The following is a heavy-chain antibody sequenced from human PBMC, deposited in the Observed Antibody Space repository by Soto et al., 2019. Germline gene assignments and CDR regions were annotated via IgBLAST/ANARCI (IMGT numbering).Heavy chain of an antibody. J-gene: IGHJ5*02. Sequence: QVQLVESGGGVVQPGRSLRLSCAASGFTFSSYAMHWVRQAAGKGLEWVAVISYDGSNKYYADSVKGRFTISRDNSKNTLSLQMNSLRAEDTAVYYCGRDVYSGSLFDPWGQGTQVTVSS. D-gene: IGHD1-26*01. CDR3: GRDVYSGSLFDP. V-gene: IGHV3-30-3*01. CDR1: GFTFSSYA. CDR2: ISYDGSNK.